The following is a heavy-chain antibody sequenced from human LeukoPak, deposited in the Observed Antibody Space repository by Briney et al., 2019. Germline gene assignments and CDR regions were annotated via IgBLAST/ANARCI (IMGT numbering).Heavy chain of an antibody. CDR2: IYNSGSKT. CDR3: NKDVVPDSGWDLDY. CDR1: GFSFSTYS. D-gene: IGHD6-19*01. Sequence: PGGSLRLSCTASGFSFSTYSMTWVRQGPGKGLEWVSSIYNSGSKTFYADSVKGRFTISRDNSKNTLYLQMNSLTAEDTAIYYCNKDVVPDSGWDLDYWGQGTLVTVSS. J-gene: IGHJ4*02. V-gene: IGHV3-23*05.